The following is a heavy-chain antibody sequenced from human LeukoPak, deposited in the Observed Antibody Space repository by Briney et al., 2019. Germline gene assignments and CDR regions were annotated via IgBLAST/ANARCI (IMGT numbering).Heavy chain of an antibody. CDR3: ARDDYGGKRGAFDI. Sequence: SETLSLTSTVSGGSISSHYWSWIRQPPGKGLEWIGYIYYSGSTNYNPSLKSRVTISVDTSKNQFSLKLSSVTAADTAVYYCARDDYGGKRGAFDIWGQGTMVTVSS. D-gene: IGHD4-23*01. CDR2: IYYSGST. V-gene: IGHV4-59*11. CDR1: GGSISSHY. J-gene: IGHJ3*02.